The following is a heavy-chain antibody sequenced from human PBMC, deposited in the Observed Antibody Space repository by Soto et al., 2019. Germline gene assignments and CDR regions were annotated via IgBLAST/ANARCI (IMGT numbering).Heavy chain of an antibody. CDR2: IYPGDSDT. J-gene: IGHJ6*02. Sequence: GESLKISCKGSGYSFTSYWIGWVRQMPGKGLEWMGIIYPGDSDTRYSPSFQGQVTISADKSISTAYLQWSSLKASDTAMYYCARHPYTATPYYYYYYGMDFWGQGTTVTVSS. CDR1: GYSFTSYW. CDR3: ARHPYTATPYYYYYYGMDF. D-gene: IGHD6-25*01. V-gene: IGHV5-51*01.